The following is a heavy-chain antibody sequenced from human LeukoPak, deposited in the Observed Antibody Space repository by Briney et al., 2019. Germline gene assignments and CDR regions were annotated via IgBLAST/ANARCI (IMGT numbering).Heavy chain of an antibody. J-gene: IGHJ4*02. V-gene: IGHV3-7*01. CDR1: GFTFSSYW. D-gene: IGHD3-22*01. CDR3: ARAHTYDYDSSGLH. CDR2: IKQDGSEK. Sequence: GGSLRLSCAASGFTFSSYWMSWVRQAPGKGLEWVANIKQDGSEKNYVDSVKGRFTISRDNAKKSQYLQMNSLRADDTAVYYCARAHTYDYDSSGLHWGQGTLVTVSS.